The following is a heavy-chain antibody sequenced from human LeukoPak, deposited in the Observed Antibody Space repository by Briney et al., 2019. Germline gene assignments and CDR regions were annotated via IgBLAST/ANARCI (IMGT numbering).Heavy chain of an antibody. J-gene: IGHJ5*02. V-gene: IGHV4-34*01. Sequence: SETLSLTCAVYGGSFSGYYWSWIRQPPGKGLEWIGEINHSGSTNYNPSLKSRVTISVHTSKNQFSLKLRSVTAADTAVYYCARGLYTVVVPAATAFDPWGQGTLVTVSS. D-gene: IGHD2-2*01. CDR2: INHSGST. CDR3: ARGLYTVVVPAATAFDP. CDR1: GGSFSGYY.